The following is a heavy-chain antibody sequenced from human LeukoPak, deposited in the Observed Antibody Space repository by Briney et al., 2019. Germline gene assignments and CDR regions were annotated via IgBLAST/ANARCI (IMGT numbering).Heavy chain of an antibody. D-gene: IGHD3-3*01. Sequence: ASVKVSCKASGNPFPGYYLHWVRQAPGQGLEWMGWMDPNTGGTNYAQKFQGRVTMTRDTSISTAYMELSRLRSDDTAVYYCARDHSNDFWSGSGPLYYMDVWGKGTTVTVSS. CDR2: MDPNTGGT. CDR3: ARDHSNDFWSGSGPLYYMDV. CDR1: GNPFPGYY. V-gene: IGHV1-2*02. J-gene: IGHJ6*03.